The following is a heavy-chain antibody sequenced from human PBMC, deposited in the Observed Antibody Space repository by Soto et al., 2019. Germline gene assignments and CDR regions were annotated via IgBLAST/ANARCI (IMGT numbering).Heavy chain of an antibody. D-gene: IGHD3-16*01. J-gene: IGHJ4*02. Sequence: EVQLVESGGDLVQPGRSLRLSCAASGFTFDNYAMYWVRQAPGKGLEWVSGIGWNSYTINYADSVKGRFTISRDNAKKSLYLQMNRLRAEDTALFYCARGYSGFGASSYFDYWGQGTLVTVSS. CDR1: GFTFDNYA. V-gene: IGHV3-9*01. CDR2: IGWNSYTI. CDR3: ARGYSGFGASSYFDY.